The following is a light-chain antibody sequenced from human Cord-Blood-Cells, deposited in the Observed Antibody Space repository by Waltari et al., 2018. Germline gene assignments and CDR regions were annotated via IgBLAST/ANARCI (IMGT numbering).Light chain of an antibody. V-gene: IGKV1-9*01. CDR3: QQLNSYPRP. J-gene: IGKJ1*01. CDR2: AAS. Sequence: DIQLTQSPSSLSASVGDRVTITCRASQGISSYLAWYQQKPGKAPKLLIYAASTLQSGVPSRFSGSGSGTEFTLTISSLQPEDFATYYCQQLNSYPRPFGQGTKVEI. CDR1: QGISSY.